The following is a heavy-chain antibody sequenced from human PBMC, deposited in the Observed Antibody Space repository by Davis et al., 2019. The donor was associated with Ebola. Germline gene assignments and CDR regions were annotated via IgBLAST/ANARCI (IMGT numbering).Heavy chain of an antibody. V-gene: IGHV1-18*04. J-gene: IGHJ6*02. CDR1: GYTFTDYY. D-gene: IGHD6-13*01. CDR3: AREPGSWYRITGPGMDV. Sequence: ASVKVSCKASGYTFTDYYVHWVRQAPGQGLEWMGWISGYNGNTKYAQKVQGRVTMTTDTSTSTAYMELRSLRSDDTAVYYCAREPGSWYRITGPGMDVWGQGTTVTVSS. CDR2: ISGYNGNT.